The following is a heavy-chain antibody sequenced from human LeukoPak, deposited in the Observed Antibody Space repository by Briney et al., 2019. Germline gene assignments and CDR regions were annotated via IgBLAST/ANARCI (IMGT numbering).Heavy chain of an antibody. Sequence: SETLSLTCAVYGGSFSGYYWSWNRQPPGKGLEWIGEINHSGSTNYNPSLKSRVTISVDTSKNQFSLKLSSVTAADTAVYYCARRSGYCSSTSCYTASYYFDYGGEGTLVTVS. CDR1: GGSFSGYY. V-gene: IGHV4-34*01. CDR3: ARRSGYCSSTSCYTASYYFDY. J-gene: IGHJ4*02. CDR2: INHSGST. D-gene: IGHD2-2*02.